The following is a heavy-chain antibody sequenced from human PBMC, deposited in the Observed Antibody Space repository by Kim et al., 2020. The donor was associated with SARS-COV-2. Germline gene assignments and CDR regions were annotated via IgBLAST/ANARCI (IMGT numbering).Heavy chain of an antibody. V-gene: IGHV4-4*06. Sequence: YNPSVKGRIIMCVDTSENQFSLKLGSVTAADTAVYCCARDVWRPSRSFDYWGQGTLVTVSS. D-gene: IGHD3-3*01. CDR3: ARDVWRPSRSFDY. J-gene: IGHJ4*02.